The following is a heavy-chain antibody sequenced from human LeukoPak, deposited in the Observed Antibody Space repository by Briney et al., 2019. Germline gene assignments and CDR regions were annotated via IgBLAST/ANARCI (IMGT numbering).Heavy chain of an antibody. CDR2: INSDGSST. V-gene: IGHV3-74*01. D-gene: IGHD3-9*01. CDR1: GFTFSSYW. Sequence: GGSLRLSCAASGFTFSSYWMRWVRQAPGKGLVWVARINSDGSSTSYADSVKGRFTISRDNAKNTLYLQMNSLRAEDTAVYYCARGDILTGYDAFDIWGQGTMVTVSS. CDR3: ARGDILTGYDAFDI. J-gene: IGHJ3*02.